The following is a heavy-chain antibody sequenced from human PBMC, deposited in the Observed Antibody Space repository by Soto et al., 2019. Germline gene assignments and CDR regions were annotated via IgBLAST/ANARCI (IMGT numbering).Heavy chain of an antibody. CDR3: ARRITMVRGVIIRYYGMDV. V-gene: IGHV5-10-1*01. CDR1: GYSFTSYW. CDR2: IDPSDSYT. J-gene: IGHJ6*02. Sequence: GESLKISCKGSGYSFTSYWISWVRQMPGKGLEWMGRIDPSDSYTNYSPSFQGHVTISADKSISTAYLQWSSLKASDTAMYYCARRITMVRGVIIRYYGMDVWGQGTTVTVSS. D-gene: IGHD3-10*01.